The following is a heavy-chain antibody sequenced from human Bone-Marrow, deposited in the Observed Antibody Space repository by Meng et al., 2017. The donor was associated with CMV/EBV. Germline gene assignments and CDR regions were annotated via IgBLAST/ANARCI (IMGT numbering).Heavy chain of an antibody. CDR3: ASIAARPGSDY. CDR2: ISSSGSTI. D-gene: IGHD6-6*01. J-gene: IGHJ4*02. V-gene: IGHV3-11*04. Sequence: GESLKISCAASGFTFSDYYMSWIRQAPGKGLEWVSYISSSGSTIYYADSVKGRFTISRDNAKNSLYLQMNSLRAEDTAVYYCASIAARPGSDYWGQGTLVTVSS. CDR1: GFTFSDYY.